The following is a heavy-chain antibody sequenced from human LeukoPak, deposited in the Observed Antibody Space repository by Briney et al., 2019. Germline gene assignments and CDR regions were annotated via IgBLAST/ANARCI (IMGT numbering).Heavy chain of an antibody. CDR3: AFRGYSGYDFGGFVDY. Sequence: ASVRVSCKASGYTFTSYDINWVRQATGQGLEWMGWMNPNSGNTGYAQKFQGRVTMTRNTSISTAYMELSSLRSEDTAVYYCAFRGYSGYDFGGFVDYWGQGTLVTVSS. V-gene: IGHV1-8*01. J-gene: IGHJ4*02. D-gene: IGHD5-12*01. CDR1: GYTFTSYD. CDR2: MNPNSGNT.